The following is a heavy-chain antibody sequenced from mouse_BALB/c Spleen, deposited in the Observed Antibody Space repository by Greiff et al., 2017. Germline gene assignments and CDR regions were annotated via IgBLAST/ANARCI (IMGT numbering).Heavy chain of an antibody. D-gene: IGHD2-1*01. J-gene: IGHJ2*01. Sequence: EVKLVESGGGLVKPGGSLKLSCAASGFAFSSYDMSWVRQTPEKRLEWVAYISSGGGSTYYPDTVKGRFTISRDNAKNTLYLQMSSLKSEDTAMYYCASYGNYVYFDYWGQGTTLTVSS. CDR1: GFAFSSYD. CDR3: ASYGNYVYFDY. CDR2: ISSGGGST. V-gene: IGHV5-12-1*01.